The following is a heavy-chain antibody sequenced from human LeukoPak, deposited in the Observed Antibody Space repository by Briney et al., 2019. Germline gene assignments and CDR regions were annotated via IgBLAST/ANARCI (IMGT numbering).Heavy chain of an antibody. CDR2: ISGSGGST. V-gene: IGHV3-23*01. CDR1: GFTFSSYG. D-gene: IGHD3-3*01. CDR3: AKANVFGVLDYFDY. Sequence: GGTLRLSCAASGFTFSSYGMSWVRQAPGKGLEWVSAISGSGGSTYYADSVKGRFTISRDNSKNTLSLQMYSLRAEDTAIYYCAKANVFGVLDYFDYWGQGTLVTVSS. J-gene: IGHJ4*02.